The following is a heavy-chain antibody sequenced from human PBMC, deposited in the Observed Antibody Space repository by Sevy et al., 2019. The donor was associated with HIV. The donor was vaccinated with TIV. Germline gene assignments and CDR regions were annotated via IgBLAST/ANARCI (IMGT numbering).Heavy chain of an antibody. J-gene: IGHJ3*02. D-gene: IGHD1-26*01. Sequence: GSLRLSCAASGFTFSSYSMNWVRQAPGKGLEWVSYISSSSSTIYYADSVKGRFTISRDNAKNSLYLQMNSLRAEDTAVYYCARIVGAIDRDAFDIWGQGTMVTVSS. CDR2: ISSSSSTI. CDR3: ARIVGAIDRDAFDI. CDR1: GFTFSSYS. V-gene: IGHV3-48*01.